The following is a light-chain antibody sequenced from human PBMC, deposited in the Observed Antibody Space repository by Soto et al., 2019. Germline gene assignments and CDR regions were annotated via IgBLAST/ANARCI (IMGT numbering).Light chain of an antibody. CDR3: QQYGYLVT. J-gene: IGKJ4*01. V-gene: IGKV3-20*01. Sequence: EIVVAQTPGTLSLSPGERATLSCRASQGITTNYLAWYQQKPGRAHRLLIYGASSSATGIPDRFSGSGSGTDFTLTISRLEPQDLAMYYCQQYGYLVTFGGGTKVDIK. CDR2: GAS. CDR1: QGITTNY.